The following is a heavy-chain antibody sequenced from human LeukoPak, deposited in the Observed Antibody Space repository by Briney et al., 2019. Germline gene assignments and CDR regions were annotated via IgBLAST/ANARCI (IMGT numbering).Heavy chain of an antibody. J-gene: IGHJ4*02. CDR3: AKRGHYDFWSGYLE. Sequence: PGGSLRLSCAASGFTFSDYYMSWVRQAPGKGLEWVSAISGSGGSTYYADSVKGRFTISRDNSKNTLYLQMNSLRAEDTAVYYCAKRGHYDFWSGYLEWGQGTLVTVSS. CDR2: ISGSGGST. D-gene: IGHD3-3*01. V-gene: IGHV3-23*01. CDR1: GFTFSDYY.